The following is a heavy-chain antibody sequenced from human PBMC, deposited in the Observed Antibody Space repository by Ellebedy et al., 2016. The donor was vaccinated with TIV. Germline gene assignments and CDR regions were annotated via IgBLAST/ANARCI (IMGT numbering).Heavy chain of an antibody. D-gene: IGHD5-18*01. CDR1: GFPFDDHD. J-gene: IGHJ4*02. CDR2: ISWNSETI. CDR3: AKDLDTAMSH. Sequence: GGSLRLSXAASGFPFDDHDMHWVRQAPGKGLGWVSSISWNSETIVYADSLKGRFTISRDSAKNSLYLQMNSLKPEDTALYYCAKDLDTAMSHWGQGTLVTVSS. V-gene: IGHV3-9*01.